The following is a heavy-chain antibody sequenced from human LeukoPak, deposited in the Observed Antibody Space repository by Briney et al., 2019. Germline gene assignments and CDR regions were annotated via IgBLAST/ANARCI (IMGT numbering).Heavy chain of an antibody. Sequence: SETLSLTCTVSGGSISSSSYYWGWIRQPPGKGLECIGSIYYSGSTYYNPSLKSRVTISVDTSKNQFSLKLSSVTAADTAVYYCASAGDSSDYYYFSAFDIWGQGTMVTVSS. D-gene: IGHD3-22*01. V-gene: IGHV4-39*07. J-gene: IGHJ3*02. CDR2: IYYSGST. CDR3: ASAGDSSDYYYFSAFDI. CDR1: GGSISSSSYY.